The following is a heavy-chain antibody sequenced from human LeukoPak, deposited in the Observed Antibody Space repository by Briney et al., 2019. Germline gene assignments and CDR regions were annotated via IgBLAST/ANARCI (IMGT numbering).Heavy chain of an antibody. D-gene: IGHD3-10*01. CDR1: GFTFNSYG. Sequence: GGSLRLSCSASGFTFNSYGMHWVRQAPGKGLEWVAIKSYDGNNEDYADSVKGRFTISRDNSKNTLYLQMNSLRAEDTAVYYCAKDHSILWFGDHYFDYWGQGTLVTVSS. CDR3: AKDHSILWFGDHYFDY. J-gene: IGHJ4*02. V-gene: IGHV3-30*18. CDR2: KSYDGNNE.